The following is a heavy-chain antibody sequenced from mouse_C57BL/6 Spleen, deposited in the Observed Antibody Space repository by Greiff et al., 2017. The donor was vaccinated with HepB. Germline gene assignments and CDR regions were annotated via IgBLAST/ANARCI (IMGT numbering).Heavy chain of an antibody. V-gene: IGHV1-55*01. CDR1: GYTFTSYW. CDR3: ACQLGREFDY. Sequence: LQESGAELVKPGASVKMSCKASGYTFTSYWITWVKQRPGQGLEWIGDIYPGSGSTNYNEKFKSKATLTVDTSSSTAYMQLSSLTSEDSAVYYCACQLGREFDYWGQGTTLTVSS. J-gene: IGHJ2*01. CDR2: IYPGSGST. D-gene: IGHD4-1*02.